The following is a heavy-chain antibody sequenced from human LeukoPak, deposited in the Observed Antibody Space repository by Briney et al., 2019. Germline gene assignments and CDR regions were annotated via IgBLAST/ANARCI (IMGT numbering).Heavy chain of an antibody. CDR1: GFTFSIYS. CDR3: ARVPGYYGSSGYPRPLDY. CDR2: ISSSSSTI. J-gene: IGHJ4*02. Sequence: GGSLRLSCAASGFTFSIYSMHWVRQAPGKGLEWVSYISSSSSTIYYADSVKGRFTISRDNAKNSLYLQMNSLRAEDTAVYYCARVPGYYGSSGYPRPLDYWGQGTLVTVSS. V-gene: IGHV3-48*01. D-gene: IGHD3-22*01.